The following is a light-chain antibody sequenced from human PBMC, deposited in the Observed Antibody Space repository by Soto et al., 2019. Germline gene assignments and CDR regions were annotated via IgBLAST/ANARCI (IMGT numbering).Light chain of an antibody. CDR1: TSDVGSYNR. Sequence: QSVLTQPPSVSGSPGQSVTISCTGTTSDVGSYNRVSWYQQTPGTAPKLIIYDVGSRPSGVPDRFSGSKSGNTASLTISGLQAEDEADYYCDSYTARSTYVFGTGTKVTVL. J-gene: IGLJ1*01. V-gene: IGLV2-18*02. CDR3: DSYTARSTYV. CDR2: DVG.